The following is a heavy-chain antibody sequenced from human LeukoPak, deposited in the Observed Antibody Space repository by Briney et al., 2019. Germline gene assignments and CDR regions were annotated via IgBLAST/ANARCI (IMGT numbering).Heavy chain of an antibody. D-gene: IGHD3-10*01. Sequence: SETLSLTCTVSGGSISSSSYHWGWIRQPPGKGLEWIGSISYSGSTYYNPSLKSRVTISVDTSKNQLSLNLSSVTAADTAVYYCASRWGNSGSYKLDYWGQGTLVTVSS. CDR2: ISYSGST. V-gene: IGHV4-39*01. CDR1: GGSISSSSYH. J-gene: IGHJ4*02. CDR3: ASRWGNSGSYKLDY.